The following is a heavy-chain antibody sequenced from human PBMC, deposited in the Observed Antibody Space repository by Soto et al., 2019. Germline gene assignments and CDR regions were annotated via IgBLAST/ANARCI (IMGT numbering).Heavy chain of an antibody. Sequence: GGSLRLSCAASGLTFSSFALSWVRQAPGKGLEWVSAISDSGDSSYYADSVRGRFTISRDNSKNTLYLQLSSLRAEDTAVYYCAICRSGWFENYFHSWGQGALVTVSS. CDR1: GLTFSSFA. V-gene: IGHV3-23*01. J-gene: IGHJ4*02. CDR3: AICRSGWFENYFHS. CDR2: ISDSGDSS. D-gene: IGHD6-19*01.